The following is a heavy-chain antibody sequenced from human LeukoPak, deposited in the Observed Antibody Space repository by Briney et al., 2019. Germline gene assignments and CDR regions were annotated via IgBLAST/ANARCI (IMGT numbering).Heavy chain of an antibody. Sequence: GGSLRLSCAASGFTFSTYAMTWVRQAPGKGLEWVSAISGSGGSTYYVDSEKGRFTITRDNSKNTLYLQMHSLRAEDTAVYYCAKSVTGTFYAYDIWGQGTMVTVS. CDR2: ISGSGGST. CDR1: GFTFSTYA. V-gene: IGHV3-23*01. J-gene: IGHJ3*02. CDR3: AKSVTGTFYAYDI. D-gene: IGHD6-19*01.